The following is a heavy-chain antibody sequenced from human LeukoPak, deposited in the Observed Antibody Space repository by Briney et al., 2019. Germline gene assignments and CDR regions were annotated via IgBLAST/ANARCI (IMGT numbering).Heavy chain of an antibody. CDR3: ARNGDYDYYYGMDV. V-gene: IGHV1-2*04. J-gene: IGHJ6*04. Sequence: ASVKVSCKASGYTFTGYCMHWVRQAPGQGLEWMGWINPNSGGTNYAQKFQGWVTMTRVTSISTAYMELSRLRSDDTAVYYCARNGDYDYYYGMDVWGKGTTVTVSS. CDR1: GYTFTGYC. CDR2: INPNSGGT. D-gene: IGHD4-17*01.